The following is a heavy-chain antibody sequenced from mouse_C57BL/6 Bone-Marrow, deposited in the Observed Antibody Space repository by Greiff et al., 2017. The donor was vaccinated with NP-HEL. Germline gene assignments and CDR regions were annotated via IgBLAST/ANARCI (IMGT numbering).Heavy chain of an antibody. CDR3: ARRRAY. Sequence: EVMLVESGGGLVKPGGSLKLSCAASGFTFSDYGMHWVRQAPEKGLEWVGYISSGSSTIYYADTVKGRFTISRDNAKNTLFLQMTSLRSEDTAMYYCARRRAYWGQGTLVTVSA. CDR1: GFTFSDYG. J-gene: IGHJ3*01. V-gene: IGHV5-17*01. CDR2: ISSGSSTI.